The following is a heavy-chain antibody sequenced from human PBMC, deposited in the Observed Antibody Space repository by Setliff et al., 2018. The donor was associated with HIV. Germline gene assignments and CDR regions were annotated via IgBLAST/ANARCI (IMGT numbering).Heavy chain of an antibody. Sequence: SVKVSCKASGGTFSSYANSWVRQAPGQGLEWMGGIIPIFGTPKYAQKFQGRVTITADESTSTAYMELSSLTSEDTAVYYCAREYCSGGSCPHDAFDIWGQGTMVTVSS. J-gene: IGHJ3*02. V-gene: IGHV1-69*13. CDR2: IIPIFGTP. CDR3: AREYCSGGSCPHDAFDI. CDR1: GGTFSSYA. D-gene: IGHD2-15*01.